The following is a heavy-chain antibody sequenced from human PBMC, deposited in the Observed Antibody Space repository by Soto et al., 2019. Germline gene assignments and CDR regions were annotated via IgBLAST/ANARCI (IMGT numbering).Heavy chain of an antibody. V-gene: IGHV1-18*01. CDR3: AREPRGMDV. CDR2: ISAYNGNT. CDR1: GSPFPSFG. Sequence: VQLVKLGAEVKKPGASVKVSCKASGSPFPSFGIGWGRQAPGQGLEWMGWISAYNGNTNNAQKLQGRVTRTTDTSTSTAYMELRSLRSDDTAVYYCAREPRGMDVWGQGTTVTVSS. J-gene: IGHJ6*02.